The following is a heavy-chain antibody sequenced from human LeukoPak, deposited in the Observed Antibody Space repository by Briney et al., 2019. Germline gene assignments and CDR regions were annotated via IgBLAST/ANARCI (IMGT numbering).Heavy chain of an antibody. CDR2: ISGSGGST. J-gene: IGHJ4*01. CDR3: ARDPRSRGXGFDLDY. CDR1: GFTFSSYA. D-gene: IGHD3-22*01. V-gene: IGHV3-23*01. Sequence: GGSLRLSCAASGFTFSSYAMSWVRQAPGKGLEWVSAISGSGGSTYYADSVKGRFTISRDNSKNTLYLQMNSLRAEDTAVYYCARDPRSRGXGFDLDYWXXXXLVTXSS.